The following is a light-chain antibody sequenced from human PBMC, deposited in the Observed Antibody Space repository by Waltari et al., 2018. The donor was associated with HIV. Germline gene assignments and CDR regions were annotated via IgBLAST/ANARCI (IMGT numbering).Light chain of an antibody. CDR1: QSLLYSDGNTY. CDR2: KVS. Sequence: EAVLTQSPLPLPVTLGPPASISCRPSQSLLYSDGNTYLNWFHQRPGQSPRRLIYKVSNRDPGVPDRFSGSGSGTDFTLKISKVEAEDVGVYYCMQGTHWPRTFGQGTKVEIK. J-gene: IGKJ1*01. CDR3: MQGTHWPRT. V-gene: IGKV2-30*01.